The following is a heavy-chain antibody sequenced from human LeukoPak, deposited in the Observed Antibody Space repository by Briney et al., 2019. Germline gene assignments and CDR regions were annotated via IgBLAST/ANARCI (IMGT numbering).Heavy chain of an antibody. CDR2: IYTSGST. V-gene: IGHV4-61*02. CDR1: GGSISSSSYY. J-gene: IGHJ6*03. Sequence: SETLSLTCTVSGGSISSSSYYWGWIRQPAGKGLEWIGRIYTSGSTNYNPSLKSRVTMSVDTSKNQFSLKLSSVTAADTAVYYCARDRYTAMANIGIYYYYYYMDVWSKGTTVTISS. D-gene: IGHD5-18*01. CDR3: ARDRYTAMANIGIYYYYYYMDV.